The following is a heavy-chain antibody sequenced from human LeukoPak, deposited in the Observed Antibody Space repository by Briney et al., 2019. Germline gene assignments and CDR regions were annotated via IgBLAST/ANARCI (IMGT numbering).Heavy chain of an antibody. J-gene: IGHJ4*02. CDR3: AKDFCSSPTCSANYIDF. CDR2: MSGSGGST. CDR1: GFTLSSYA. Sequence: GGSLRLSCAASGFTLSSYAMSWVRQGPGKGLEWVSVMSGSGGSTYHADSVKGRFTISRDNSKNTLYLQMNSLRAEDTAVYYCAKDFCSSPTCSANYIDFWGQGTLVTVSS. V-gene: IGHV3-23*01. D-gene: IGHD2-2*01.